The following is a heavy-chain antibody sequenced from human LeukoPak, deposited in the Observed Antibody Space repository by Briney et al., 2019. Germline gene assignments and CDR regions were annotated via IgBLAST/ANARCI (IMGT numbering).Heavy chain of an antibody. J-gene: IGHJ4*02. V-gene: IGHV3-7*01. Sequence: GGSLRLSCAAFGFTFSNAWMSWVRQAPGKGLEWVANIKPDGSEKYYVDSVRGRFTISRDNAKNSLYLQMNSLRAEDTALYYCTRDLPDYWGQGTLVTVSS. CDR1: GFTFSNAW. CDR2: IKPDGSEK. CDR3: TRDLPDY.